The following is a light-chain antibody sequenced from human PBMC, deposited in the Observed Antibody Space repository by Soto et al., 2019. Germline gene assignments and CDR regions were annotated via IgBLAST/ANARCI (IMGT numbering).Light chain of an antibody. J-gene: IGKJ4*01. CDR1: QGISSY. Sequence: SPVTQSPSSLSVSTGDRVAITCRASQGISSYLAWYQQKPGKAPKLLIYAASTLQSGVPSRFSGSGSGTDFTLTISCLQSEDFAAYYCQQYYSYPQLTFGGGTKVDNK. V-gene: IGKV1-8*01. CDR2: AAS. CDR3: QQYYSYPQLT.